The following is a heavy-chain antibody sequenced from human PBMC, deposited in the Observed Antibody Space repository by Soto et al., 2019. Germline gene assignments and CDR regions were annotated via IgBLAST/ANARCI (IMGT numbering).Heavy chain of an antibody. V-gene: IGHV4-30-4*01. CDR3: AREVVTRWGFFDY. CDR2: IYYSGST. D-gene: IGHD2-21*02. J-gene: IGHJ4*02. CDR1: VGSISSGDDD. Sequence: SESLSLTCTVAVGSISSGDDDWSWIRQPPGKGLEWIGYIYYSGSTYYNPSLKSRVTISVDTSKNQFSLKLSSVTAADTAVYYCAREVVTRWGFFDYWGQGTLVTVSS.